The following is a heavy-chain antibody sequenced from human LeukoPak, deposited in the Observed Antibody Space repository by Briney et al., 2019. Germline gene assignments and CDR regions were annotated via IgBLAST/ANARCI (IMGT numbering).Heavy chain of an antibody. CDR2: ISSSSSYI. V-gene: IGHV3-21*01. CDR3: ASLGEGIQLWPWLDL. J-gene: IGHJ2*01. CDR1: GFTFSSYS. D-gene: IGHD5-18*01. Sequence: GGSLRLSCAASGFTFSSYSMNWVRQAPGKGLEWVSSISSSSSYIYYADSVKGRFTISRDNAKNSLYLQMNGLRAEDTAVYYCASLGEGIQLWPWLDLWGRGTLVTVSS.